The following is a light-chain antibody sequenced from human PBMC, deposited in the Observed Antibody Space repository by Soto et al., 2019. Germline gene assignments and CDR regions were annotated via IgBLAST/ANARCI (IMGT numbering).Light chain of an antibody. Sequence: EIVMTQSPATLSRSPGERGALSCRASQSINSELAWYQQKPGQPPRLLICGASTRATGVPASFTGSESGSEFTLTISGLQSEDFAVYYCQQGHNWPLTFGQGTRLEI. CDR1: QSINSE. V-gene: IGKV3-15*01. CDR3: QQGHNWPLT. CDR2: GAS. J-gene: IGKJ2*01.